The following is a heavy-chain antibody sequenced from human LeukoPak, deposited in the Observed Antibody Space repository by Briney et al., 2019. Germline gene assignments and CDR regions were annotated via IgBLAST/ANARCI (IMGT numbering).Heavy chain of an antibody. CDR1: GVTLSGNA. CDR3: AKVAPYYRERDS. Sequence: VGSLRLSCAASGVTLSGNAMSGVRQAPQGGRWGGSGISGSGGSTYYADSVKGRFTISRDNSKNTLYLQMNSLRAEDTAVYYCAKVAPYYRERDSWGQGTLVTVSS. D-gene: IGHD3-10*01. CDR2: ISGSGGST. J-gene: IGHJ4*02. V-gene: IGHV3-23*01.